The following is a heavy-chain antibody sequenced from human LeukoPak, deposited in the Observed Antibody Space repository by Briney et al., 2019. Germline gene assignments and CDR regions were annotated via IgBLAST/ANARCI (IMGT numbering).Heavy chain of an antibody. J-gene: IGHJ4*02. D-gene: IGHD6-13*01. V-gene: IGHV4-34*01. CDR1: GGSFSGYY. CDR3: ARVTGYVMEDYFDY. Sequence: SETLSLTCAVYGGSFSGYYWSWIRQPPGKGLEWIGEINHSGSTNYNPSLKSRVTISVDTSKNQFSLRLSSVTAADTAVYYCARVTGYVMEDYFDYWGQGTLVTVSS. CDR2: INHSGST.